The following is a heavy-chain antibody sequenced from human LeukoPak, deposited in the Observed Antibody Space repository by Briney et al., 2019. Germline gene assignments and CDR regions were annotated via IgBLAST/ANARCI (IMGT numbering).Heavy chain of an antibody. CDR3: ARTASGNYGTFDY. V-gene: IGHV7-4-1*02. J-gene: IGHJ4*02. Sequence: GASVKGSCKASGYTFTSYPMNWVRQAPGQGLEWMGWINTSTGNPTYAQGFTGRFVFSLDTSVSTAYLQINNLKGEDTAVYYCARTASGNYGTFDYWGQGTLVTVSS. CDR1: GYTFTSYP. CDR2: INTSTGNP. D-gene: IGHD1-26*01.